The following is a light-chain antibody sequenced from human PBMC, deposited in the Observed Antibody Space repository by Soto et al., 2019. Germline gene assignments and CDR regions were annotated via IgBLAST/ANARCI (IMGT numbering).Light chain of an antibody. Sequence: QSFLTQPASVSGSPGQSITISCTRTSSHVDAYDYISWYQQHPGTVPKFIIYEGSNRPSGLSNRFSCSKSGNTASLTISGLQPDDEADYYCGSYTSRSYVFGTGTKVTVL. CDR3: GSYTSRSYV. V-gene: IGLV2-14*01. J-gene: IGLJ1*01. CDR2: EGS. CDR1: SSHVDAYDY.